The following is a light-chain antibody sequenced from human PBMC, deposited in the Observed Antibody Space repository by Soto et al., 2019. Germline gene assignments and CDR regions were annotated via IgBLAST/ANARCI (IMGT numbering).Light chain of an antibody. V-gene: IGLV2-14*01. CDR2: DVS. CDR1: SGDVGAYNY. Sequence: QSVLTQPASVSGSPGQSITISCAGTSGDVGAYNYVTWFQQYPGKVPKLIIYDVSDRPSGDSDRFSGSKSGNTASLTISGLLAEDEADYYCGSYTTINTMIFGGGTKVTVL. J-gene: IGLJ2*01. CDR3: GSYTTINTMI.